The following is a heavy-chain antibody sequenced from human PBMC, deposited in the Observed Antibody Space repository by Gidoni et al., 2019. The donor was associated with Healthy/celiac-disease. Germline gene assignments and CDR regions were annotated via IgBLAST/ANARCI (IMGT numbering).Heavy chain of an antibody. V-gene: IGHV3-33*01. D-gene: IGHD3-10*01. J-gene: IGHJ4*02. CDR3: ARGAPGDW. Sequence: QVQLVESGGGVVQPGRYLRLYCAASGFTFSSYGLHWVRQAPGKVLEWVAVIWYDGSNKYYADSVKGRFTISRDNSKNTLYLQMNSLRAEDTAVYYCARGAPGDWWGQGTLVTVSS. CDR2: IWYDGSNK. CDR1: GFTFSSYG.